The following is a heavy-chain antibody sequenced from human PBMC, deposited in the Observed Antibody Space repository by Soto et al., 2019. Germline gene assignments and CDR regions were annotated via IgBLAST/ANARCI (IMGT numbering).Heavy chain of an antibody. Sequence: PGGSLRLSCAASGFTFSSYAMSWVRQAPGKGLEWVSAISGSGGSTYYADSVKGRFTISRDNSKNTLYLQMNSLRAEDTAVYYCAKVPDPLDIVVSGSLDPWGQGTLVTVSS. D-gene: IGHD2-2*03. V-gene: IGHV3-23*01. CDR3: AKVPDPLDIVVSGSLDP. J-gene: IGHJ5*02. CDR1: GFTFSSYA. CDR2: ISGSGGST.